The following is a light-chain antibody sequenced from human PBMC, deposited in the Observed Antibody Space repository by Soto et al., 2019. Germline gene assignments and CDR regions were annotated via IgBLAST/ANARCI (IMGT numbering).Light chain of an antibody. CDR3: QQSCSTPRT. CDR1: QTISTY. CDR2: GAS. Sequence: DIQMTQSPSPLSASVGDRVTITCRASQTISTYLNWYQQKPGEAPKLLIYGASSMQSGVPSRFSGSGSGTDFTLTISSLEPEDFGTYYCQQSCSTPRTFGQGTKVDIK. V-gene: IGKV1-39*01. J-gene: IGKJ1*01.